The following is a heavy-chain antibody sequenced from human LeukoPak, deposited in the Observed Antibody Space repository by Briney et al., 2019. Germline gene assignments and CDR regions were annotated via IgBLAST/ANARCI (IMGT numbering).Heavy chain of an antibody. CDR1: GFTVSGNY. Sequence: GGSLRLSCSASGFTVSGNYMSWVRQAPGKGLEWVSVIYAGGATAYADSVKGRFIISRDNSKNTLYLQMNSLRAEDTALYYCAREGGDSMIQGVIADWGQGTLVTVSS. CDR3: AREGGDSMIQGVIAD. V-gene: IGHV3-53*01. CDR2: IYAGGAT. J-gene: IGHJ4*02. D-gene: IGHD3-10*01.